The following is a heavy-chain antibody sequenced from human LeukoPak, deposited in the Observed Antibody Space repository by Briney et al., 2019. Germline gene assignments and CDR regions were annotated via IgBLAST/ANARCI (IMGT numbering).Heavy chain of an antibody. CDR2: IIPIFGTA. V-gene: IGHV1-69*05. Sequence: ASVKVSCKASGYTFTGYYMHWVRQAPGQGLEWMGRIIPIFGTANYAQKFQGRVTITTDESTSTAYMELSSLRSEDTAVYYCATGGNYDILTGYYIDNWFDPWGQGTLVTVSS. CDR3: ATGGNYDILTGYYIDNWFDP. D-gene: IGHD3-9*01. CDR1: GYTFTGYY. J-gene: IGHJ5*02.